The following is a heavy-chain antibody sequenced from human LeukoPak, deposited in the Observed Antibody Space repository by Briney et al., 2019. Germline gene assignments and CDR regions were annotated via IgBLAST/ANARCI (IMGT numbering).Heavy chain of an antibody. Sequence: GGSLRLSCAASGFTFSDYYMSWIRQAPEKGLEWVSYISSSGSTIYYADSVKGRFTISRDNAKNSLYLQMNSLRAEDTAVYYCARDRIQLWFAFDYWGQGTLVTVSS. CDR1: GFTFSDYY. D-gene: IGHD5-18*01. J-gene: IGHJ4*02. CDR2: ISSSGSTI. CDR3: ARDRIQLWFAFDY. V-gene: IGHV3-11*01.